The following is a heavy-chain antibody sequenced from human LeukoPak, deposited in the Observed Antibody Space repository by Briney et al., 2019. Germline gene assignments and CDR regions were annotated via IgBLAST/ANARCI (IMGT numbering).Heavy chain of an antibody. CDR2: ISWNSGSI. CDR3: AKGSGYDSSGYHDY. CDR1: GFTFDDHA. J-gene: IGHJ4*02. Sequence: GGSLRLSCAASGFTFDDHAMHWVRQAPGKGLEWVSGISWNSGSIGYADSVKGRFTISRDNAKNSLYLQMNSLRAEDTALYYCAKGSGYDSSGYHDYWGQGTLVTVSS. V-gene: IGHV3-9*01. D-gene: IGHD3-22*01.